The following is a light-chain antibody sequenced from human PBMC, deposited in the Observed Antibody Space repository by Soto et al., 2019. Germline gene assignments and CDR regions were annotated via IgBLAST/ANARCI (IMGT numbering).Light chain of an antibody. Sequence: EIVLTQSPATLSLSPGERATLSCRASQSVSSYLAWYQQKPGQAPSLLIYDASNRATGIPARFSGSGSGTDLTLTISSLEPEDFAVYYCQQRSNWPITFGQGTRLELK. CDR2: DAS. V-gene: IGKV3-11*01. CDR1: QSVSSY. J-gene: IGKJ5*01. CDR3: QQRSNWPIT.